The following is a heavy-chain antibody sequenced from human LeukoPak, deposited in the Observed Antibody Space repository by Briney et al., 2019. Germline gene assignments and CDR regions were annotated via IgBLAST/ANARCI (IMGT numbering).Heavy chain of an antibody. Sequence: SETLSLTCAVYGGSLSGYYWSWIRQPPGKGPERIGEINDSGSTNYNPSLKSRVTISVDTSKNQFSLKLSSVTAADTAVYYCARGAPGGSSGYYYASPQPTLNYWGQGTLVTVSS. CDR3: ARGAPGGSSGYYYASPQPTLNY. V-gene: IGHV4-34*01. J-gene: IGHJ4*02. CDR1: GGSLSGYY. CDR2: INDSGST. D-gene: IGHD3-22*01.